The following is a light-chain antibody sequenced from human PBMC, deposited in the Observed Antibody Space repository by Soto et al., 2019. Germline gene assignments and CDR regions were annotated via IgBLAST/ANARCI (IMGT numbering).Light chain of an antibody. Sequence: DIQMTQSPSSVSASVGDRVTITCRASQGISSSLAWYQQRPGTAPKLLIYGPSSLQSGVPSRFSGSGSGTDFTLTISRLQPEDFATYYCQQGSSFPPAFGQGTRLDMK. J-gene: IGKJ5*01. CDR1: QGISSS. V-gene: IGKV1-12*01. CDR2: GPS. CDR3: QQGSSFPPA.